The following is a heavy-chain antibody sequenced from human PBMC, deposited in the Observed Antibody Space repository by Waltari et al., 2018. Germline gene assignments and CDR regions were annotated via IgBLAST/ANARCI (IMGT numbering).Heavy chain of an antibody. J-gene: IGHJ5*02. Sequence: QVQLVQSGAEVKRPGSSVTVSCKASGGTFCSYAISWVRQAPGQGLEWMGGIIPIFGTANYAQKFQGRVTITTDESTSTAYMELSSLRSEDTAVYYCASLLEWEPPTGFDPWGQGTLVTVSS. V-gene: IGHV1-69*05. CDR1: GGTFCSYA. CDR3: ASLLEWEPPTGFDP. CDR2: IIPIFGTA. D-gene: IGHD1-26*01.